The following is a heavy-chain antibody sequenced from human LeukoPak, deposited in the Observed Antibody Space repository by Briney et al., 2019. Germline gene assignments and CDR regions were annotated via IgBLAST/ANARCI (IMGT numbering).Heavy chain of an antibody. V-gene: IGHV4-38-2*01. J-gene: IGHJ4*02. CDR1: GYSISSGYY. CDR2: IYHSGST. Sequence: SETLSLTCAVSGYSISSGYYWGWVRQPPGKGLEWIGSIYHSGSTYYNLSLRSRVTISLDTSKNQFSLKLSSVTAADTAVYFCARVGPTVTPNDYWGQGTLVTVSS. D-gene: IGHD4-17*01. CDR3: ARVGPTVTPNDY.